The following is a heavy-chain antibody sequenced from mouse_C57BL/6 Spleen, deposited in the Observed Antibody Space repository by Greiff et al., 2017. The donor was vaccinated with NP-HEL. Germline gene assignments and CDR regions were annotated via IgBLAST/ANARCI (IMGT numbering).Heavy chain of an antibody. CDR1: GYTFTDYY. V-gene: IGHV1-26*01. Sequence: EVQLQQSGPELVKPGASVKISCKASGYTFTDYYMNWVKQSHGKSLEWIGDINPNNGGTSYNQKFKGKATLTVDKSSSTAYMELRSLTSEDSAVYYCVYYDYDGAYWGQGTLVTVSA. CDR2: INPNNGGT. D-gene: IGHD2-4*01. J-gene: IGHJ3*01. CDR3: VYYDYDGAY.